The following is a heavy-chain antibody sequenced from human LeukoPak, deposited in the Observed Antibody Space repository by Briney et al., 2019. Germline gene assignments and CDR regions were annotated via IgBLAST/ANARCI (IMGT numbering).Heavy chain of an antibody. Sequence: ASVKVSCKASGGSFTFTSHAITWVRQAPGQGLEWMGWISAYNGNTNYAQKLQGRVTMTTDTFTSTAYMELRSLRSDDTAVYYCARVLWFDGEPDWFDPWCQGTLVTVSS. CDR2: ISAYNGNT. CDR3: ARVLWFDGEPDWFDP. V-gene: IGHV1-18*01. CDR1: GGSFTFTSHA. D-gene: IGHD3-10*01. J-gene: IGHJ5*02.